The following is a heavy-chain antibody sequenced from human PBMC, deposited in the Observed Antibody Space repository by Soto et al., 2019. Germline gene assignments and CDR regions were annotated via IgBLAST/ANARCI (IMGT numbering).Heavy chain of an antibody. Sequence: GGSLRLSCATSGLTFSNYAMSWVRQAPGGGLEWVSSMSGSSSTTYYADSVRGRFTISRDRSKNSLYLQMSSLRAEDTALYYCAKNQERELPRVIDFWGQGTLVTVS. CDR1: GLTFSNYA. CDR3: AKNQERELPRVIDF. CDR2: MSGSSSTT. V-gene: IGHV3-23*01. D-gene: IGHD1-7*01. J-gene: IGHJ4*02.